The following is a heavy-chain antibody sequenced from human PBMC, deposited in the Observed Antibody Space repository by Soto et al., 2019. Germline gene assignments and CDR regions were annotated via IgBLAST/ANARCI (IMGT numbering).Heavy chain of an antibody. V-gene: IGHV3-20*04. CDR2: INWNGGST. Sequence: GGSLRLSCAASGFTFDDYGMSWVRQAPGKGLEWVSGINWNGGSTGYADSVKGRFTISRDNAKYSLYLQMNSLRAEDTALYYCARRSYSSRFYPSGMDVWGQGTMVTVSS. CDR1: GFTFDDYG. D-gene: IGHD6-13*01. CDR3: ARRSYSSRFYPSGMDV. J-gene: IGHJ6*02.